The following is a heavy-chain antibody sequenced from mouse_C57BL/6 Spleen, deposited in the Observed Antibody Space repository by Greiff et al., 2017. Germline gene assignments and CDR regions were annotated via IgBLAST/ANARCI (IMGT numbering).Heavy chain of an antibody. D-gene: IGHD1-1*01. Sequence: LQESGAELARPGASVKLSCKASGYTFTSYGISWVKQRPGQGLEWIGEIYPRSGNTYYNEKFKGKATRTADTSSSTAYMELHVLTSEDSAVYICARRGNYGREYFDYWGEGTTLTVSS. V-gene: IGHV1-81*01. J-gene: IGHJ2*01. CDR1: GYTFTSYG. CDR2: IYPRSGNT. CDR3: ARRGNYGREYFDY.